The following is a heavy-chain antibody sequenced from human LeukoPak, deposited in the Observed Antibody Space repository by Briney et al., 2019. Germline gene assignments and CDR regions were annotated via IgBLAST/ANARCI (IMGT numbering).Heavy chain of an antibody. Sequence: SETLSLTCTVSGGSISSYYWGWIRQPPGKGLEWIGSIYYSGSTYYNPSLKSRVTISVDTSKNQFSLKLSSVTAADTAVYYCAREVGAMYYFDYWGQGTLVTVSS. CDR1: GGSISSYY. CDR3: AREVGAMYYFDY. V-gene: IGHV4-39*07. J-gene: IGHJ4*02. CDR2: IYYSGST. D-gene: IGHD1-26*01.